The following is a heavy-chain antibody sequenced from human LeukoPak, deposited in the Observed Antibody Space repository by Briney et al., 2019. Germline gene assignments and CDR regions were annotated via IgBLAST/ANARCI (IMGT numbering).Heavy chain of an antibody. CDR2: IYYSGST. Sequence: SETLSLTCTVSGGSISSYYWSWIRHPPGKGLEWVGYIYYSGSTSYNPSLKSRATISVDTSKNQFSLKLSSVTAADTAVYYCARGGWSLDYWGQGTLVTVSS. CDR3: ARGGWSLDY. J-gene: IGHJ4*02. V-gene: IGHV4-59*01. CDR1: GGSISSYY. D-gene: IGHD1-26*01.